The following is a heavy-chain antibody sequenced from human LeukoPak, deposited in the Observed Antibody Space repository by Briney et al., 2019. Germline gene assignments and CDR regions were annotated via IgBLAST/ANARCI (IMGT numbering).Heavy chain of an antibody. J-gene: IGHJ4*02. D-gene: IGHD3-22*01. CDR3: ASGYDSSAH. CDR2: IYYSGST. V-gene: IGHV4-59*08. CDR1: GGSIISYY. Sequence: SETLSLTCTVSGGSIISYYWSWIRQPPGKGLEWIGYIYYSGSTNYNPSLKSRVTISVDTSKNQFSLKLSSVTAADTAVYYCASGYDSSAHWGQGTLVTVSS.